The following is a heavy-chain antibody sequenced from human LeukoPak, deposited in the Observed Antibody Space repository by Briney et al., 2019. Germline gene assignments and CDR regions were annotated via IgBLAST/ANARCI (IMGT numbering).Heavy chain of an antibody. CDR1: VDPTSIYY. CDR2: IYTSWST. V-gene: IGHV4-4*07. CDR3: GTTRYDYYDGSGEVSYYLDD. Sequence: PSEPLSLPCSVSVDPTSIYYWSWMRQPAGEGLVWLGRIYTSWSTNYNPSLKSRVTMSVDTSQNQFSLTLRPVKAADPPVYYFGTTRYDYYDGSGEVSYYLDDWGKGTTVTTSS. D-gene: IGHD3-22*01. J-gene: IGHJ6*03.